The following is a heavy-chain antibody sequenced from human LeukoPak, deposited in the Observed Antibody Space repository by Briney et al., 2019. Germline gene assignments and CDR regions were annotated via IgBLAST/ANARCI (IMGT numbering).Heavy chain of an antibody. CDR1: GYTFTGYY. CDR2: INPNSGGT. V-gene: IGHV1-2*02. D-gene: IGHD6-6*01. CDR3: ARDSSSSVGWFDP. Sequence: ASVKVSCKASGYTFTGYYMHWVRQAPGQGLEWTGWINPNSGGTNYAQKFQGRVTMTRDTSISTAYMELSRLRSDDTAVYYCARDSSSSVGWFDPWGQGTLVTVSS. J-gene: IGHJ5*02.